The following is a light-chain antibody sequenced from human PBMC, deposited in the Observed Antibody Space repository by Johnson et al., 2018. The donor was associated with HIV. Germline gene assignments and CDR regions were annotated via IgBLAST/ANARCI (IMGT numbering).Light chain of an antibody. CDR2: ENN. CDR3: GTWDSSLSAGYV. Sequence: QSVLTQPPSVSAAPGQKVTISCSGSSSNIGNNYVSWYQQLPGTAPNLLIYENNKRPSGIPDRFSGSKSGTSATLGITGLQTGDEADYYCGTWDSSLSAGYVFGTGTKVTVL. J-gene: IGLJ1*01. V-gene: IGLV1-51*02. CDR1: SSNIGNNY.